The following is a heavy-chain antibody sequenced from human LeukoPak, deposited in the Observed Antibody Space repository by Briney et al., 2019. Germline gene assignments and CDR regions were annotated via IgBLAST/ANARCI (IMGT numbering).Heavy chain of an antibody. V-gene: IGHV3-30*18. J-gene: IGHJ6*02. Sequence: PGGSLRLSCAASGFTFSSYGMLWVRQAPGKGLEWVAFLSYDGRNKYNADSVKGRFTISRDNSKNTLYLQMNSLRTEDTAVYYCAKDEAKQTNSYFYGMDVWGQGTTVTVSS. CDR3: AKDEAKQTNSYFYGMDV. CDR1: GFTFSSYG. CDR2: LSYDGRNK. D-gene: IGHD4-11*01.